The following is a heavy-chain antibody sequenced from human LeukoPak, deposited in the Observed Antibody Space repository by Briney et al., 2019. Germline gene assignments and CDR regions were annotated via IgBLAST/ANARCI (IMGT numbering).Heavy chain of an antibody. Sequence: GGSLRLTCAASGFTFSSYAMNWVRQAPGKGLEWVSAIPGGGGSTYYADSVKGRFTISRDNSKNTLYLQMKSLRDEDTAVYYCAKDHPDWGSFFQYWGQGTLVTVSS. CDR1: GFTFSSYA. CDR2: IPGGGGST. D-gene: IGHD7-27*01. V-gene: IGHV3-23*01. J-gene: IGHJ4*02. CDR3: AKDHPDWGSFFQY.